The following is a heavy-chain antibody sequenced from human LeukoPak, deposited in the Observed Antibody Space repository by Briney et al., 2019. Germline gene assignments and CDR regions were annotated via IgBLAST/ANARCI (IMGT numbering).Heavy chain of an antibody. CDR1: GLTFDDYY. D-gene: IGHD5-12*01. CDR3: ASHGGHDFFGH. Sequence: GGSLRLSCAASGLTFDDYYMSWIRQAPGKGLEWVSYISHIGGYTAYADSVKGRFTISRDNTKNSLYLQMNSLRAEDTAVYYCASHGGHDFFGHWGQGSLVTVSS. V-gene: IGHV3-11*06. CDR2: ISHIGGYT. J-gene: IGHJ4*02.